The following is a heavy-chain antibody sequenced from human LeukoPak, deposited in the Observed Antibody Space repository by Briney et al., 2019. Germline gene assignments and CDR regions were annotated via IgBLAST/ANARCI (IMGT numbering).Heavy chain of an antibody. D-gene: IGHD6-19*01. CDR2: IIPILGIA. CDR1: GGTFSSYA. J-gene: IGHJ4*02. CDR3: ARDNPSYQNRFSGWYYFDY. V-gene: IGHV1-69*04. Sequence: GASVKVSCKASGGTFSSYAISGVRQAPGQGLEWMGRIIPILGIANYAQKFQGRVTITADKPTSTAYMELSSLRSEDTAVYYCARDNPSYQNRFSGWYYFDYWGQGTLVTVSS.